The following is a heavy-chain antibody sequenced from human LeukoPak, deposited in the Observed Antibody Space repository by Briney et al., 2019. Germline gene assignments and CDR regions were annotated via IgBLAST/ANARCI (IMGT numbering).Heavy chain of an antibody. D-gene: IGHD5-24*01. Sequence: TSETLSLTCTVSGGSISSYYWSWIRQPPGKGLEWIGYIYYSGSTNYNPSLKSRVTISVDTSKNQFSLKLSSVTAADTAVYYCARDGYTNNWFDPWGQGTLVTVSS. CDR2: IYYSGST. CDR3: ARDGYTNNWFDP. J-gene: IGHJ5*02. V-gene: IGHV4-59*01. CDR1: GGSISSYY.